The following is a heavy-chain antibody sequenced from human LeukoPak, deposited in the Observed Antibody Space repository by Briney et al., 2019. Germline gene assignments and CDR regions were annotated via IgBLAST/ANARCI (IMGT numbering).Heavy chain of an antibody. D-gene: IGHD6-13*01. J-gene: IGHJ6*03. CDR1: GGSFSGYY. CDR3: ARQRAAGTFYYYYYMDV. Sequence: SETLPLTCAVYGGSFSGYYWSWIRQPPGKGLEWIGEINHSGSTNYNPSLKSRVTISVDTSKNQFSLKLSSVTAADTAVYYCARQRAAGTFYYYYYMDVWGKGTTVTISS. CDR2: INHSGST. V-gene: IGHV4-34*01.